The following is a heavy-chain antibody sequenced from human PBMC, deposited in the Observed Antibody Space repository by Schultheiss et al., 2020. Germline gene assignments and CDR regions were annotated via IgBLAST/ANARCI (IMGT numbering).Heavy chain of an antibody. CDR3: ARQSAITGTTFDY. V-gene: IGHV5-51*01. CDR2: IYPGDSDT. D-gene: IGHD1-7*01. Sequence: GGSLRLSCTGSGYTFTSYWVGWVRQTPGKGLEWMGIIYPGDSDTRYSPSFQGQVTISADKSISTAYLQWSSLKASDTAMYYCARQSAITGTTFDYWGQGTLVTFAS. CDR1: GYTFTSYW. J-gene: IGHJ4*02.